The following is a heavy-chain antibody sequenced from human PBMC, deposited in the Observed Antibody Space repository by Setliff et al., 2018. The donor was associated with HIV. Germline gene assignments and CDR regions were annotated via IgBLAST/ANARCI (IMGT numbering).Heavy chain of an antibody. J-gene: IGHJ4*01. CDR1: RFTFNTYA. CDR3: AKDGISGGAYPPYYFDY. Sequence: PGGSLRLSCAASRFTFNTYAMSWVRQAPGKGLEWVSVISGSGGSTFYADSVKGRFTISRDNSKNTLYLLMNGLRVEDTAVYYCAKDGISGGAYPPYYFDYWGHGTLVTVSS. D-gene: IGHD2-15*01. CDR2: ISGSGGST. V-gene: IGHV3-23*01.